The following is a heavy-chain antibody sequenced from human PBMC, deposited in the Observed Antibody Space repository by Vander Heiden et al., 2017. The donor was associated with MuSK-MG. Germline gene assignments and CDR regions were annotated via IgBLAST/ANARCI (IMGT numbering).Heavy chain of an antibody. CDR2: IYHSGST. CDR1: GGSISSSNW. V-gene: IGHV4-4*02. Sequence: QVQLQESGPGLVKPSGTLSLTCAVSGGSISSSNWWSWVRQPPGKGLEWIGEIYHSGSTNYNPSLKSRVTISVDKSKNQFSLKLSSVTAADTAVYYCARVNGDSQVVGEGYYYYYMDVWCQGTTVTVSS. J-gene: IGHJ6*03. CDR3: ARVNGDSQVVGEGYYYYYMDV. D-gene: IGHD4-17*01.